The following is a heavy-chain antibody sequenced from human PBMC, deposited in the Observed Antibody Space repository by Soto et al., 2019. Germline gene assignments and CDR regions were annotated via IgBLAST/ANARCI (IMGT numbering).Heavy chain of an antibody. Sequence: PSETLSLTCTVSGGSISSYYWSWIRQPAGKGLEWIGRLYTSGSTNYNPSLKSRVTMSVDTSKNQFSLKLSSVTAADAAVYYCARFGLSGLRSYGMDVWGQGTTVTVSS. CDR3: ARFGLSGLRSYGMDV. CDR2: LYTSGST. CDR1: GGSISSYY. V-gene: IGHV4-4*07. J-gene: IGHJ6*02. D-gene: IGHD3-9*01.